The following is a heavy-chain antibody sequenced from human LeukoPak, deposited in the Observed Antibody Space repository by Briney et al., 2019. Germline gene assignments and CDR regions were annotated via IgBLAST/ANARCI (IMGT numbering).Heavy chain of an antibody. CDR1: GFTFSRFW. V-gene: IGHV3-74*01. J-gene: IGHJ4*02. Sequence: PGGSLRLSCAASGFTFSRFWMHWVRQVPGKGLVWVSRINSDGSSTSNADSVKGRFTISRDNAQNSLYLQMNSLRDEDTAVHYCARALIRAYYFDYWGQGTLVTVSS. CDR2: INSDGSST. D-gene: IGHD3-22*01. CDR3: ARALIRAYYFDY.